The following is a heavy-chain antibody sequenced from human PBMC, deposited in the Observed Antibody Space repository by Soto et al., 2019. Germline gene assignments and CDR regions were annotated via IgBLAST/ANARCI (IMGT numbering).Heavy chain of an antibody. CDR2: IIPIFGTA. V-gene: IGHV1-69*06. Sequence: SVKVSCKASVGTFSSYAISWVRQAPGQGLEWTGGIIPIFGTANYAQKFQGRVTITADKSTSTAYMELSSLRSEDTAVYYCAQYSSSPVYYYYGMDVWGQGTTVTVSS. CDR1: VGTFSSYA. CDR3: AQYSSSPVYYYYGMDV. D-gene: IGHD6-6*01. J-gene: IGHJ6*02.